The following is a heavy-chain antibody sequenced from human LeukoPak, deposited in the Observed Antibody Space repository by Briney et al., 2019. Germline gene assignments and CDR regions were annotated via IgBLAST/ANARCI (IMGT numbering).Heavy chain of an antibody. CDR3: ARKYGRTYYYDSSGYCPVDY. Sequence: GGSLRLSRAASGFTFSSYSMNWVRQAPGKGLEWVSSISSSSSYIYYADSVKGRFTISRDNAKNSLYLQMNSLRAEDTAVYYCARKYGRTYYYDSSGYCPVDYWGQGTLVTVSS. V-gene: IGHV3-21*01. D-gene: IGHD3-22*01. CDR2: ISSSSSYI. J-gene: IGHJ4*02. CDR1: GFTFSSYS.